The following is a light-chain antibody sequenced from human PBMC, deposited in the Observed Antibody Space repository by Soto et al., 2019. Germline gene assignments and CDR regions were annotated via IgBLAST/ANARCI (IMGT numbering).Light chain of an antibody. CDR3: QQYNSYPWT. CDR1: QGISSY. Sequence: AIRMTHSPSSLSASTGDRVTITFRASQGISSYLAWYQQKPGKAPKLLIYAASTLQSGVPSRFSGSGSGTEFTLTISSLQPDDFATYYCQQYNSYPWTFGQGTKVDI. J-gene: IGKJ1*01. CDR2: AAS. V-gene: IGKV1-8*01.